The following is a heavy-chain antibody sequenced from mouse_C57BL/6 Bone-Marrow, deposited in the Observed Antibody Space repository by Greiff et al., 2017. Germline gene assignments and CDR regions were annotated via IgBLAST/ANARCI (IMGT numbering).Heavy chain of an antibody. D-gene: IGHD1-1*01. CDR3: ATYGSSYWYFDV. CDR1: GYTFTSYW. Sequence: QVQLQQPGAELVRPGSSVKLSCKASGYTFTSYWMDWVKQRPGQGLEWIGNIYPSDSETHYNQKFKDKATLTVDKSSSTAYMQLSSLTSEDSAVYYCATYGSSYWYFDVWGTGTTVTGSS. J-gene: IGHJ1*03. CDR2: IYPSDSET. V-gene: IGHV1-61*01.